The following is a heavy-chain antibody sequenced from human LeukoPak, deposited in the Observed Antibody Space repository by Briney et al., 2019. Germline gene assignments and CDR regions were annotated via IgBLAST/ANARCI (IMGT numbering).Heavy chain of an antibody. D-gene: IGHD6-13*01. Sequence: SVKVSCKASGGTFSSYAISWLRQAPRQGLKWVGWIIPIFGTANYAQKFQGRVTITADESTSTAYMELSSLRSEDTAVYFCARETTGAGTARPFDYWGQGTLVTVSS. CDR1: GGTFSSYA. CDR3: ARETTGAGTARPFDY. V-gene: IGHV1-69*13. CDR2: IIPIFGTA. J-gene: IGHJ4*02.